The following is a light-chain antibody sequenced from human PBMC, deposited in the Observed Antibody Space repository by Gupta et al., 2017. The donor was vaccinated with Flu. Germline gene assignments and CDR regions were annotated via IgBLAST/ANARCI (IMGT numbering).Light chain of an antibody. J-gene: IGLJ3*02. V-gene: IGLV2-23*01. CDR3: SSYAGTSIFVV. CDR1: SSDVGSYNL. Sequence: HSALPLPASLSLSPAWSISVSSPGTSSDVGSYNLVSWYQHHPGKAPKLMIYEGSKRPSGVSNRFSGSKSGNTASLTISGLQAEDEADYYCSSYAGTSIFVVFGGGTKLTVL. CDR2: EGS.